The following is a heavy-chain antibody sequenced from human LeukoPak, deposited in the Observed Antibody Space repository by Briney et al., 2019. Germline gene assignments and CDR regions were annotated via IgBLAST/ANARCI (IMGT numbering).Heavy chain of an antibody. Sequence: ASVKVSCKASGYTFTGYYMHWVRQAPGQGLEWMGWINPNSGGTNYAQKFQGGVTMTRDTSISTAYMELSRLRSDDTAVYYCAREGSYSYSFHPPFDYWGQGTLVTVSS. V-gene: IGHV1-2*02. CDR2: INPNSGGT. CDR3: AREGSYSYSFHPPFDY. D-gene: IGHD3-10*01. J-gene: IGHJ4*02. CDR1: GYTFTGYY.